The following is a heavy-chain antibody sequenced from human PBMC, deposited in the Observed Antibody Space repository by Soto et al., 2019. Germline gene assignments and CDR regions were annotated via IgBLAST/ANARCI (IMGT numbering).Heavy chain of an antibody. CDR1: GNTFTAHF. J-gene: IGHJ4*02. CDR2: INPNSGGT. Sequence: QVQLVQSGAEVKKPGASVKVSCKPSGNTFTAHFMHWVRQAPGQGLEWMGWINPNSGGTNYAPKFQGRVTMTREKAITTLYMELTGLRSDDTAIYYCARGGSWYENWGQGTRVTVSS. CDR3: ARGGSWYEN. D-gene: IGHD6-13*01. V-gene: IGHV1-2*02.